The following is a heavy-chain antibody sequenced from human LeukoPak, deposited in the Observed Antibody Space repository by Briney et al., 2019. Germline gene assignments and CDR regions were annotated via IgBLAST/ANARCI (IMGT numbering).Heavy chain of an antibody. V-gene: IGHV4-61*02. J-gene: IGHJ4*02. CDR3: ARDMLWFGETDY. D-gene: IGHD3-10*01. Sequence: PSETLSLTCTVSGGSISSGSYYWSWIRQPAGKGLEWIGRIYTSGSTNYNPSLKSRVTISVDTSKNQFSLKLSSVTAADTAVYYCARDMLWFGETDYWGQGTLVTVSS. CDR1: GGSISSGSYY. CDR2: IYTSGST.